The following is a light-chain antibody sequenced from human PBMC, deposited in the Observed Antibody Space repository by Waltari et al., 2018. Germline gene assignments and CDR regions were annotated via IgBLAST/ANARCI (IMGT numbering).Light chain of an antibody. CDR1: QSLLHSNGYNY. CDR3: MQARQTPWT. J-gene: IGKJ1*01. V-gene: IGKV2-28*01. Sequence: DIVMTQSPLSLPVTPGEPASISCRSSQSLLHSNGYNYLDWYLQKPGQSPQLLIYLGTNRASGVPYRFSGSGSGTDYTLKISRVEAEDVGVYYCMQARQTPWTFGQGTKVEIK. CDR2: LGT.